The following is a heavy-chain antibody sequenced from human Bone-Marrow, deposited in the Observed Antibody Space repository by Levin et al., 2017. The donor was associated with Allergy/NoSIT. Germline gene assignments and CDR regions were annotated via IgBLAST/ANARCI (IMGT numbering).Heavy chain of an antibody. CDR1: GGSISDSTYY. CDR2: VYYSGTT. V-gene: IGHV4-39*07. Sequence: SETLSFTCTVSGGSISDSTYYWSWIRQPPGKGLEWIGNVYYSGTTYYNPSLKGRGTISIDTSMDHFSLKLSSVSAADTAVYYCARDPYDSSGLDYWGQGTLVTVSS. CDR3: ARDPYDSSGLDY. J-gene: IGHJ4*02. D-gene: IGHD3-22*01.